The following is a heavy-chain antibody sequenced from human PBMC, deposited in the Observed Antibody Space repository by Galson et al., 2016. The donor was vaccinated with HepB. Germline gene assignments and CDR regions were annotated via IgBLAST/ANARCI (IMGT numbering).Heavy chain of an antibody. D-gene: IGHD4/OR15-4a*01. CDR1: GFFFSGRA. CDR3: ARDDYSGGRGSPDY. V-gene: IGHV3-23*01. CDR2: IDRYGGTT. Sequence: SLRLSCAASGFFFSGRAMSWVRQAPGKGLEWVSGIDRYGGTTGYAASVKGRFTISRDNSKNKLYLQMNGLRTEDTAVYYCARDDYSGGRGSPDYWGQGTLVTVSS. J-gene: IGHJ4*02.